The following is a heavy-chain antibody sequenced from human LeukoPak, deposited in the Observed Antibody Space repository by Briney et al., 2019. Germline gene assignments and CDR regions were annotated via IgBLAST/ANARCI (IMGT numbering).Heavy chain of an antibody. CDR3: AKGPLARGFDP. CDR2: ISDSGSST. J-gene: IGHJ5*02. V-gene: IGHV3-23*01. Sequence: GGSLRLSCAASGFTFSSYEMSWVRQAPGKGLEWASAISDSGSSTYYADSVKGRFTISRDNSKNTLHLQMNSLRAEDTALYYCAKGPLARGFDPWGQGTLVTVSS. D-gene: IGHD3-3*02. CDR1: GFTFSSYE.